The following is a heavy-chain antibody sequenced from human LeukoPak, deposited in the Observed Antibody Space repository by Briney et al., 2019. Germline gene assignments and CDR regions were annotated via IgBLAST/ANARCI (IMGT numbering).Heavy chain of an antibody. CDR3: ARVPPYDFWSGYFGGLHNYYYYMDV. CDR2: IYRSGST. J-gene: IGHJ6*03. V-gene: IGHV4-38-2*02. CDR1: GYSISSGYY. D-gene: IGHD3-3*01. Sequence: PSETLSLTCTVSGYSISSGYYWGWIRQPPGKGLEWIGSIYRSGSTYYNPSVKSRVTISLDTYKNQFSLKLSSVTAAATAAYYCARVPPYDFWSGYFGGLHNYYYYMDVWGKGTTVTVSS.